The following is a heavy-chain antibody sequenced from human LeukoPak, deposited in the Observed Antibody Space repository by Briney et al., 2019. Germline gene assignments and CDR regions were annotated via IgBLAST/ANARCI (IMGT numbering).Heavy chain of an antibody. D-gene: IGHD3-10*01. CDR2: IFTSGIT. CDR1: GGSISIYY. V-gene: IGHV4-4*07. J-gene: IGHJ6*03. CDR3: ARESSGNYYNPLGYMDV. Sequence: PSETLSLTCTVSGGSISIYYWNWIRQPAGKGLEWIGRIFTSGITNYDPSPKSRVTMSVDTSKNQFSLNLSSVTAADTAVYYCARESSGNYYNPLGYMDVWGKGTTVTVSS.